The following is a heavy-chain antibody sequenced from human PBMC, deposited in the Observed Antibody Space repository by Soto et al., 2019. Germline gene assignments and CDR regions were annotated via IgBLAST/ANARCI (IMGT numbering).Heavy chain of an antibody. CDR1: GFIFSNYN. V-gene: IGHV3-48*02. D-gene: IGHD6-13*01. J-gene: IGHJ3*02. CDR2: ISSSSITI. CDR3: ARDSSPKGLEGTESAFDI. Sequence: EVQLLESGGGLVQPGGSLRLSCAASGFIFSNYNMNWVRQAPGKGLEWVSYISSSSITIYYGDSVKGRFTISRDNAKNSLYLQIDSLRDEDTAVYYCARDSSPKGLEGTESAFDIWGQGTMVTVSP.